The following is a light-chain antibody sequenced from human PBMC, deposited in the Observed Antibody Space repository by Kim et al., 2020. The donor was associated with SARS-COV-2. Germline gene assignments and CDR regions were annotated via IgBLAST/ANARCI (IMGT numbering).Light chain of an antibody. CDR1: NIGNEH. CDR2: RDS. J-gene: IGLJ2*01. V-gene: IGLV3-9*01. Sequence: YELTQPLSVSVALGQTARITCGGNNIGNEHVHWYQQKPGQAPMLVIYRDSNRPSGIPERFSGSNSQNTATLTISRAQAGDEADYYCQVWDSSTAWVFGGG. CDR3: QVWDSSTAWV.